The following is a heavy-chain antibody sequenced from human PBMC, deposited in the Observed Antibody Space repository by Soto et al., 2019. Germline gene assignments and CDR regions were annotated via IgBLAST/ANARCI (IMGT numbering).Heavy chain of an antibody. CDR1: GFTFSHYV. D-gene: IGHD2-21*02. Sequence: EVELLESGGGLVRPGGSLRLSCAASGFTFSHYVLSWVRQSPERGLEWVSSISGSGSSVYVADSVRGRFIMSRDLSTNTVSLQMSSLRAEDTAVYYCARDDATHCGDDCYRYFYYGMDVWGQGTTVTVSS. J-gene: IGHJ6*02. CDR3: ARDDATHCGDDCYRYFYYGMDV. CDR2: ISGSGSSV. V-gene: IGHV3-23*01.